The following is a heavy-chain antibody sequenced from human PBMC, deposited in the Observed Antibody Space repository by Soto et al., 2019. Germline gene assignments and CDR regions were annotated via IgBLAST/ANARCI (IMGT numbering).Heavy chain of an antibody. V-gene: IGHV4-59*11. D-gene: IGHD3-16*01. J-gene: IGHJ4*02. CDR1: GGSISSPY. CDR3: AKERGGGIQEAFDY. CDR2: IYYSGST. Sequence: SETLSLTCTVSGGSISSPYWSWIRQPPGKGPEWIGFIYYSGSTKYNPSLESRVTISLDTSKNKLSLNLTSVTAADSAVYYCAKERGGGIQEAFDYWGQGTLVTVSS.